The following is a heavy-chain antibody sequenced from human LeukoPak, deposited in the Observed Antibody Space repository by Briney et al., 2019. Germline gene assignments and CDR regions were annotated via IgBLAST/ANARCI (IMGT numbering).Heavy chain of an antibody. CDR1: GGSISSSSFY. V-gene: IGHV4-39*01. Sequence: SETLSLTCSVYGGSISSSSFYWGWIRQPPGKGLEWIGSINYSGSTYYNPSLKSRVTISVDTSKNQFSLKLSSVTAADTAVYHCARPRGVGWYFTAFDYWGQGTLVTVSS. CDR3: ARPRGVGWYFTAFDY. J-gene: IGHJ4*02. CDR2: INYSGST. D-gene: IGHD6-19*01.